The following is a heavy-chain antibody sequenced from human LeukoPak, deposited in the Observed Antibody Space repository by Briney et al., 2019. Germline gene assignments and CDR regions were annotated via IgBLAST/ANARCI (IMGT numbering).Heavy chain of an antibody. CDR3: ARDRKGGYPY. J-gene: IGHJ4*02. CDR2: IYTSGST. D-gene: IGHD5-12*01. CDR1: GGSFSGYY. Sequence: PSETLSLTCAVYGGSFSGYYWSWIRQPAGKGLEWIGRIYTSGSTNYNPSLKSRVTISVDTSKNQFSLKLSSVTAADTAVYYCARDRKGGYPYWGQGTLVTVSS. V-gene: IGHV4-4*07.